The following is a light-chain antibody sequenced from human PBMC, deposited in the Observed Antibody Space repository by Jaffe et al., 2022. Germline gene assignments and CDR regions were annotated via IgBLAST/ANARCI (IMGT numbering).Light chain of an antibody. CDR3: QQYKSYPLT. J-gene: IGKJ4*01. CDR1: QDISNC. Sequence: DIQMTQSPSSLSASVGDRVTITCRASQDISNCLAWFQQKPGKAPKSLIYAASSLRSGVPSKFSGSGSGTDFTLTISSLQSEDFATYYCQQYKSYPLTFGGGTKVEIK. CDR2: AAS. V-gene: IGKV1-16*02.